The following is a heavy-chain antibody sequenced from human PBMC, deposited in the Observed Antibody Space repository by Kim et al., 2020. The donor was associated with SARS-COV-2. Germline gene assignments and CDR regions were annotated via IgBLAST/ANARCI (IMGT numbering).Heavy chain of an antibody. CDR3: ARRKEWQDTFDY. V-gene: IGHV4-39*01. D-gene: IGHD3-3*01. J-gene: IGHJ4*02. Sequence: SETLSLTCTVSGGSISSSSYYWGWIRQPPGKGLEWIGSIYYSGSTYYNPSLKSRVTISVDTSKNQFSLKLSSVTAADTAVYYCARRKEWQDTFDYWGQGTLVTVSS. CDR2: IYYSGST. CDR1: GGSISSSSYY.